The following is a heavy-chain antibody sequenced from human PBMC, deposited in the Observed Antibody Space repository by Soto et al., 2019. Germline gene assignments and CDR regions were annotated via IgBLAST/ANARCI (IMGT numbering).Heavy chain of an antibody. D-gene: IGHD2-8*01. J-gene: IGHJ6*02. V-gene: IGHV3-15*07. Sequence: GGSLRLSCAASGFTFSNAWMNWVRQAPGKGLEWVGRIKSKTDGGTTDYAAPMKGRFTISRDDSKNTLYLQMNSQKTEDTAVYYCTTVSPRMLGYGLDVWGQGTTVTVSS. CDR1: GFTFSNAW. CDR2: IKSKTDGGTT. CDR3: TTVSPRMLGYGLDV.